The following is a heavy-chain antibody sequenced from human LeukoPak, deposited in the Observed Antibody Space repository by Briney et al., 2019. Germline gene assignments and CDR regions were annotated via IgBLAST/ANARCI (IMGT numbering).Heavy chain of an antibody. CDR2: IRYDGSDK. Sequence: GGSLRLSCAASGFTFSSYGMHWVRQAPGKGLEWVAFIRYDGSDKYYSDSVKGRFTISRDNSKNTLYLQMNSLRAEDTAIYYCAKDIALVDRDDAFDIWGQGTMVTVSS. V-gene: IGHV3-30*02. CDR3: AKDIALVDRDDAFDI. D-gene: IGHD2-2*01. J-gene: IGHJ3*02. CDR1: GFTFSSYG.